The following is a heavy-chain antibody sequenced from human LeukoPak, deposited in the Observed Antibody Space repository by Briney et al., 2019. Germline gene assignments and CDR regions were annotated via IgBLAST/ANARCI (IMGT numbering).Heavy chain of an antibody. V-gene: IGHV4-34*01. J-gene: IGHJ4*02. CDR2: VSPGGYT. D-gene: IGHD2-21*01. Sequence: KPSETLSLTCAVSGVSVNDYYWSWIRQSPEKGLEWIGEVSPGGYTTYNPSLKSRVIISEDTSENQLSLNVRSVTAADTALYYCARIRCGRGQDICFSHRAQGSVVTVSS. CDR3: ARIRCGRGQDICFSH. CDR1: GVSVNDYY.